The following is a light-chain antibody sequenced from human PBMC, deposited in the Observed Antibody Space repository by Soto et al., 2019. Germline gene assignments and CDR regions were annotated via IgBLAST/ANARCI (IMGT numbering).Light chain of an antibody. J-gene: IGKJ4*01. CDR2: GAS. V-gene: IGKV3-20*01. CDR1: QTVSRSA. Sequence: EIVLTQSPGTLSLSPGERATLSCRASQTVSRSALAWYQQKPGHAPRLLIYGASNMASSIPHRFSGSGYGIEFTLTISRLEPEDFEVYSCQQYGNSPFTFGGGTKVDIK. CDR3: QQYGNSPFT.